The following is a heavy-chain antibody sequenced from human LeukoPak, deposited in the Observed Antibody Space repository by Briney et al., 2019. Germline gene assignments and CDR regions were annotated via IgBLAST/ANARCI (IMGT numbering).Heavy chain of an antibody. CDR1: GFTFSTQG. CDR2: IQNHGNDK. D-gene: IGHD3-10*01. V-gene: IGHV3-30*02. CDR3: ARESGTSRVGELSRD. Sequence: PGGSLRLSCAASGFTFSTQGMHWVRQAPGKGLEWVTFIQNHGNDKRYADSVKGRFTVSRDNSKNTLYLQINSLRAEDTAMYYCARESGTSRVGELSRDWGQGTLVTVSS. J-gene: IGHJ4*02.